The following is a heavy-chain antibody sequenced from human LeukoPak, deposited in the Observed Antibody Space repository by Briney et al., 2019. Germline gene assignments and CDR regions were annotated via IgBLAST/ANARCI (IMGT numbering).Heavy chain of an antibody. J-gene: IGHJ4*02. CDR3: ARDREYCGGDCYPYYLHS. CDR2: VNPNTGGT. D-gene: IGHD2-21*02. CDR1: GYAFTGYY. Sequence: ASVKVSCKASGYAFTGYYIHWVRQAPGQGLEWMGRVNPNTGGTYYAQKFQGRVTMTRDTSISTAYMELSGLRSDDTALYYCARDREYCGGDCYPYYLHSWGQGTLVTVSS. V-gene: IGHV1-2*06.